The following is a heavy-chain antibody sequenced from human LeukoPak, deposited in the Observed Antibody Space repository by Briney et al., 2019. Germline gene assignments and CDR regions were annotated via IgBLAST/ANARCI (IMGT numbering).Heavy chain of an antibody. D-gene: IGHD3-16*02. Sequence: ASVKVSCKASGYTFTGYYMHWVRQAPGQGLEWMGWISRNSGGTNYAQKFQGRVTMTRDTSISTVYMELSRLRSDDTAVYYGARGDLIPTYNYVWGSYRYGYFDYWGQGTLVTVSS. J-gene: IGHJ4*02. CDR3: ARGDLIPTYNYVWGSYRYGYFDY. CDR1: GYTFTGYY. CDR2: ISRNSGGT. V-gene: IGHV1-2*02.